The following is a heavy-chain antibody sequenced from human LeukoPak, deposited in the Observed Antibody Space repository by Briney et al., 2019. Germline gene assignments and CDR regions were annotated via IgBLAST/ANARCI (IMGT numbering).Heavy chain of an antibody. V-gene: IGHV3-66*01. CDR3: ARSMVRGVIPPLYD. CDR1: RFTVSSKY. J-gene: IGHJ4*02. D-gene: IGHD3-10*01. CDR2: IYSDGST. Sequence: GGSLRLSCAASRFTVSSKYMSWVRQAPGKGLEWVSIIYSDGSTYYADSVKGRFTISRDNSKKTLYLQMNSLRAEDTAVYYCARSMVRGVIPPLYDWGQGTLVTVSS.